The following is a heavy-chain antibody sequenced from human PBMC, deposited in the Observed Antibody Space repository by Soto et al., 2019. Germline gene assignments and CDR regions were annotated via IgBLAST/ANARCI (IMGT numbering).Heavy chain of an antibody. CDR3: ARVRQGCSANNCYFDP. J-gene: IGHJ5*01. D-gene: IGHD1-1*01. CDR2: VHITGHS. CDR1: GGSVRAPDW. V-gene: IGHV4-4*02. Sequence: SETLSLTCTLSGGSVRAPDWWNWVRQSPDKGLEWIAEVHITGHSNYNPSLRSRVSVSIDSSKNQFYLNLNSVTAADTAIYYCARVRQGCSANNCYFDPWGQGTQVTVSS.